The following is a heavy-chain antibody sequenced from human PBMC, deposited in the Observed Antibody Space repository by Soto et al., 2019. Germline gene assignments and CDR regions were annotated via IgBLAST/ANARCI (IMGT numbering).Heavy chain of an antibody. CDR2: ISSSGSTI. CDR3: ASNSGTLYYYYYGMDV. V-gene: IGHV3-11*01. D-gene: IGHD3-10*01. CDR1: GFTFSDYY. Sequence: QVQLVEPGGGLVKPGGSLRLSCAASGFTFSDYYMSWIRQAPGKGLEWVSYISSSGSTIYYADSVKGRFTISRDNAKNSLYLQMNSLRAEDTAVYYCASNSGTLYYYYYGMDVWGQGTTVTVSS. J-gene: IGHJ6*02.